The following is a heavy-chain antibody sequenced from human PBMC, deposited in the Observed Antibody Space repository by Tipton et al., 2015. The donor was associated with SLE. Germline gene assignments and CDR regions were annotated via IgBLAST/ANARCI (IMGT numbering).Heavy chain of an antibody. V-gene: IGHV3-30*02. Sequence: SGFTFRNYGMHWVRQAPGKGLEWVTYIWYDGSNKNYADSVKGRFTISRDNSKNSLYLEMSSLGPEDTAIYYCARDQMTDGHKYFDSWGQGTLVTVSS. D-gene: IGHD5-24*01. CDR1: GFTFRNYG. CDR2: IWYDGSNK. J-gene: IGHJ4*02. CDR3: ARDQMTDGHKYFDS.